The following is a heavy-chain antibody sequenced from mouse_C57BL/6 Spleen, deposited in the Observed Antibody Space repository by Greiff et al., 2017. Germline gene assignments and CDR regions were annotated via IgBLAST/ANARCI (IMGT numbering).Heavy chain of an antibody. CDR1: GYTFTSYW. V-gene: IGHV1-72*01. CDR2: IDPNSGGT. J-gene: IGHJ2*01. Sequence: QVHVKQPGAELVKPGASVKLSCTASGYTFTSYWMHWVKQRPGRGLEWIGRIDPNSGGTKYTEKFKSKATLTVDKPSSTAYMQLSSLTSEDSAVYYCASQTAQATGDYWGQGTTLTVSS. D-gene: IGHD3-2*02. CDR3: ASQTAQATGDY.